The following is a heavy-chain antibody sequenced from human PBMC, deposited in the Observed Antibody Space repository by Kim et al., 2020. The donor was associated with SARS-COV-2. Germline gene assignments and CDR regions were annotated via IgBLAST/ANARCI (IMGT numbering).Heavy chain of an antibody. D-gene: IGHD1-26*01. V-gene: IGHV3-23*01. CDR2: VTGNGGNT. J-gene: IGHJ6*03. CDR1: GFTFSNYG. CDR3: ATRGVPTAGNHMHV. Sequence: GGSLRLSCVTSGFTFSNYGMIWVRQPPGKGLEWVSLVTGNGGNTNYADSVKGRFTTSRDNSKNTLYLQMNRLRAEDAAIYYCATRGVPTAGNHMHVWGKGTTVTVSS.